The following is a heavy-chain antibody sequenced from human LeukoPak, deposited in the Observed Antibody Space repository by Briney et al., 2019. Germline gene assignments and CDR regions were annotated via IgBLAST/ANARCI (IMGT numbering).Heavy chain of an antibody. D-gene: IGHD4-23*01. CDR3: AKDQYGGNPQYYFDY. CDR1: GFTFSSYA. CDR2: ISGSGGNT. Sequence: GGTLRLSCAASGFTFSSYAMSWVRQAPGKGLDWVSAISGSGGNTYYASPVNGRLTISRDNSKNTLYLQMNSLRAEDTAVYYCAKDQYGGNPQYYFDYWGQGTLVTVSS. V-gene: IGHV3-23*01. J-gene: IGHJ4*02.